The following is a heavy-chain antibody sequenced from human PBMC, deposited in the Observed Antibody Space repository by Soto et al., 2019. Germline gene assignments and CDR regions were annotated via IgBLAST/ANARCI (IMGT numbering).Heavy chain of an antibody. V-gene: IGHV2-5*02. CDR3: AQTHVRYGGFDY. J-gene: IGHJ4*02. D-gene: IGHD3-9*01. CDR1: GFSLSTSGVG. Sequence: QITLKESGPTLVKPTQTRTLTCTFSGFSLSTSGVGVGWIRQPPGKALEWLALIYWDDDKRYSPSLKSRLTITKDTSKNQVVLTMTNMDTVDTATYYCAQTHVRYGGFDYWGQGTLVTVSS. CDR2: IYWDDDK.